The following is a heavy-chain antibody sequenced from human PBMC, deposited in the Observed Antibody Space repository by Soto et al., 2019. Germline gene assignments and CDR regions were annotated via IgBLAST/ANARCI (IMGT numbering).Heavy chain of an antibody. J-gene: IGHJ4*02. V-gene: IGHV1-69*06. CDR2: IDPIVDTS. Sequence: QVRLEQSGAEVKKPGSSVRVSCQASGGALTSYPIHWVRQAPGQGLEWMGVIDPIVDTSNLTENFKTRLTLTADTSTKTVYMDLTSLRSDDTAIYFCATYPRPYKWTDIWGRGTQLTVSS. D-gene: IGHD1-20*01. CDR3: ATYPRPYKWTDI. CDR1: GGALTSYP.